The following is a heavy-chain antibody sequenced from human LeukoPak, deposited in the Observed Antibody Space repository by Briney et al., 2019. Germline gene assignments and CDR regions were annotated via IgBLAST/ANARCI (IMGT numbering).Heavy chain of an antibody. CDR2: ISSSSVII. V-gene: IGHV3-48*01. CDR3: AREIDGTSAAFYDYYMDV. D-gene: IGHD6-13*01. CDR1: GFTFSSYS. Sequence: QAGGSLRPSCAASGFTFSSYSMNWVRQAPGKGLEWVSYISSSSVIIHYADSVKGRFTISRDNAKNSLYLQMNSLRAEDTAVYYCAREIDGTSAAFYDYYMDVWGKGTTVTVSS. J-gene: IGHJ6*03.